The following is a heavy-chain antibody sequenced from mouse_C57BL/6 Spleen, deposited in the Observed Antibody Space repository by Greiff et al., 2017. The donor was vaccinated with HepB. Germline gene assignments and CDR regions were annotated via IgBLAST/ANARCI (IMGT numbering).Heavy chain of an antibody. CDR2: ISYDGSN. CDR1: GYSITSGYY. J-gene: IGHJ4*01. V-gene: IGHV3-6*01. CDR3: AREVGWLPLYYAMDY. D-gene: IGHD2-3*01. Sequence: EVKLQESGPGLVKPSQSLSLTCSVTGYSITSGYYWNWIRQFPGNKLEWMGYISYDGSNNYNPSLKNRISITRDTSKNQFFLKLNSVTTEDTATYYCAREVGWLPLYYAMDYWGQGTSVTVSS.